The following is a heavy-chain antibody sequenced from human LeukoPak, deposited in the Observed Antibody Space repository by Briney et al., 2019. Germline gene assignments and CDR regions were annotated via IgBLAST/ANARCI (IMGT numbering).Heavy chain of an antibody. CDR2: IWYDGSNK. J-gene: IGHJ3*02. Sequence: PGGSLRLSCAASGFTFSSYGMHWVRQAPGKGLEWVAVIWYDGSNKYYADSVKGRFTISRDNSKNTLYLQMNSLRAEDTAVYYCAKGRYYGSGSGDAFDIWGQGTMVTVSS. D-gene: IGHD3-10*01. CDR3: AKGRYYGSGSGDAFDI. CDR1: GFTFSSYG. V-gene: IGHV3-33*06.